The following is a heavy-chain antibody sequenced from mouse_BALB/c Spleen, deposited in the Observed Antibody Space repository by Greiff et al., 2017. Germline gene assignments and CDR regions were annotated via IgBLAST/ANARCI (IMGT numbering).Heavy chain of an antibody. J-gene: IGHJ4*01. CDR3: AREGSYYDWGNY. D-gene: IGHD2-4*01. CDR1: GYTFTDYA. V-gene: IGHV1S137*01. Sequence: QVQLQQSGAELVRPGVSVKISCKGSGYTFTDYAMHWVKQSHAKSLEWIGVISTYYGDASYNQKFKGKATMTVDKSSSTAYMELARLTSEDSAIYYCAREGSYYDWGNYWGQGTSVTVSS. CDR2: ISTYYGDA.